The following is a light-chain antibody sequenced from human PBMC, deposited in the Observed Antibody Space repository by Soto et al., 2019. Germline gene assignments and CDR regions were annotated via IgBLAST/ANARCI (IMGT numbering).Light chain of an antibody. CDR2: AAS. CDR1: QSISXY. V-gene: IGKV1-39*01. Sequence: DIQMTQSPSSLSASVGDRVTITCRSIQSISXYLNWYQQKPGKAPKALIYAASTLQSGVPSRFSGSGSGRDFTLTINWLQPEDFATYYCQQSYSTPWTFGQGTKVDIK. CDR3: QQSYSTPWT. J-gene: IGKJ1*01.